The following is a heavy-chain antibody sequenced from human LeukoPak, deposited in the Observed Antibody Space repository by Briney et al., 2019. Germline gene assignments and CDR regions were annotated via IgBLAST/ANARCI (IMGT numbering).Heavy chain of an antibody. CDR1: GGSFSGYY. D-gene: IGHD4-4*01. V-gene: IGHV4-34*01. CDR2: INHSGVI. CDR3: ARVMGNSGLDY. J-gene: IGHJ4*02. Sequence: SETLSLTCAVYGGSFSGYYWSWIRQPPGKGLEWIGEINHSGVINDNPSLKSRVTISVDTSKNQFSLKLSSVTAADTAVYYCARVMGNSGLDYWGQGTLVTASS.